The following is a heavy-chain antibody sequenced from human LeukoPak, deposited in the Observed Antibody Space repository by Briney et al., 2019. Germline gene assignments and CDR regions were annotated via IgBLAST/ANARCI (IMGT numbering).Heavy chain of an antibody. J-gene: IGHJ5*02. V-gene: IGHV4-39*07. Sequence: PSETLSLTCTVSGGSISSSSYYWGWIRQPPGKGLEWIGSIYYSGSTYYNPSLKSRVTISVDTSKNQFSLKLSSVTAADTAVYYCARRTTVLTNWFDPWGQGTLVTVSS. D-gene: IGHD4-23*01. CDR1: GGSISSSSYY. CDR2: IYYSGST. CDR3: ARRTTVLTNWFDP.